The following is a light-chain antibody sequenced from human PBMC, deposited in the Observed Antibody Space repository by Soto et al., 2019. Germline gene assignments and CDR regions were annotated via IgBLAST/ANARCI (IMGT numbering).Light chain of an antibody. CDR1: QSVSSSY. J-gene: IGKJ3*01. CDR3: QQFGSSPLFT. Sequence: EIVLTQSPGTLSLCPGERATLSCRASQSVSSSYLAWYQQKPGQAPRLLIYGASSRATGIPDRFSGSGSGTDFTLTISSLEPEDVAVYYCQQFGSSPLFTFGPGTKVDVK. V-gene: IGKV3-20*01. CDR2: GAS.